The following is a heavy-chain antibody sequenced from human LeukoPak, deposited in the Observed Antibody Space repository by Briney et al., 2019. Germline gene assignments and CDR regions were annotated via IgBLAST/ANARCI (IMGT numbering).Heavy chain of an antibody. CDR2: IYPADSDT. V-gene: IGHV5-51*01. CDR3: ARQHSGNYYGYNWFDA. J-gene: IGHJ5*02. Sequence: GESLKISCKGSGYSLTNYWIGWVRQMPGKGLELIGIIYPADSDTKYSPSFQGQVTMSADKSISTAYLQWRSLKASDTAMYYCARQHSGNYYGYNWFDAWGQGTLVTVSS. CDR1: GYSLTNYW. D-gene: IGHD1-26*01.